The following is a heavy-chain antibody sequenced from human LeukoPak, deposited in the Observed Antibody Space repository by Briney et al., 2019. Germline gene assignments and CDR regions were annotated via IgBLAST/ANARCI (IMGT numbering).Heavy chain of an antibody. CDR1: GGSISSYY. CDR3: ARSYGDYVNFDY. V-gene: IGHV4-59*01. D-gene: IGHD4-17*01. Sequence: PSETLSLTCTVSGGSISSYYWSWIRQPPGKGLEWIGYIYYSGSTNYNPSLKSRVTMSVDTSKNQFSLRLSSVTAADTAVYYCARSYGDYVNFDYWDQGTLVTVSS. J-gene: IGHJ4*02. CDR2: IYYSGST.